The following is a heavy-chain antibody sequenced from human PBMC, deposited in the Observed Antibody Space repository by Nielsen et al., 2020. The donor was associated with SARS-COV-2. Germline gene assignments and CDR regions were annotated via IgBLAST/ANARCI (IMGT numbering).Heavy chain of an antibody. CDR2: IYHSGST. CDR3: ARGGYRWYYYYGMDV. J-gene: IGHJ6*02. Sequence: SETLSLTCAVSGGSISSSNWWSWVRQPPGKGLEWIGEIYHSGSTNYNPSLKSRVTISVDKSKNQFSLKLSSVTAADTAVYYCARGGYRWYYYYGMDVWGQGTTVTVSS. V-gene: IGHV4-4*02. CDR1: GGSISSSNW. D-gene: IGHD5-18*01.